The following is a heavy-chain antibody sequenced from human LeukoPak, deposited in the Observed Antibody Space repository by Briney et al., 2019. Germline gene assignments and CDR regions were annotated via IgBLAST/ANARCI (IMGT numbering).Heavy chain of an antibody. CDR2: ISWNSGSI. CDR1: GFTFDDYA. Sequence: PGGSLRLSCAASGFTFDDYAMHWVRQAPGKGLEWVSGISWNSGSIGYADSVKGRFTISRDNAKNSLYLQMNSLRAEDTALYYCAKDSRRYSSGWRLDYWGQGTLVTVSS. J-gene: IGHJ4*02. CDR3: AKDSRRYSSGWRLDY. V-gene: IGHV3-9*01. D-gene: IGHD6-19*01.